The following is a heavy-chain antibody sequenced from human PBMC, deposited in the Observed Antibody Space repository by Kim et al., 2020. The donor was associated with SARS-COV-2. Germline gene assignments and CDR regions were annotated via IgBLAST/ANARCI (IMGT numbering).Heavy chain of an antibody. CDR1: GFTFSSYE. CDR2: ISSSGSTI. V-gene: IGHV3-48*03. D-gene: IGHD5-12*01. CDR3: ARGSDIGSHFDY. Sequence: GGSLRLSCAASGFTFSSYEMNWVRQAPGKGLEWVSYISSSGSTIYYADSVKGRFTISRDNAKNSLYLQMNSLRAEDTAVYYCARGSDIGSHFDYWGQGTLVTVSS. J-gene: IGHJ4*02.